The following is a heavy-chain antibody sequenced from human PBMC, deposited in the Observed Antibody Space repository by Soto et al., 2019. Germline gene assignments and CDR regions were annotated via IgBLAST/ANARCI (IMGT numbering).Heavy chain of an antibody. CDR2: ISYDGNNK. D-gene: IGHD1-26*01. J-gene: IGHJ3*02. V-gene: IGHV3-30*03. CDR3: ARIEELPDDAFDI. Sequence: PGGSLRLSCAASEFTFSNYAMHWVRQAPGKGLQWLAVISYDGNNKYYADSVEGRFTISRDNSKNTVYLQMNSLRLEDTAVYYCARIEELPDDAFDIWGQGTMVTVSS. CDR1: EFTFSNYA.